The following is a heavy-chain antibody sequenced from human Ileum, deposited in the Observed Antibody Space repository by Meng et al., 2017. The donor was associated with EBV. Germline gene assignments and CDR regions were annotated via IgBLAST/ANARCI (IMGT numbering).Heavy chain of an antibody. V-gene: IGHV4-61*01. Sequence: VQWTGEVPGLVKPSVPPALSCSCSVGSVSNTTDYCNLIRAPARKGLGWIVYIYYNGNTHYHPSLESRVTISLDMSKNLFSLNLSSVTPADTAMYYCARATTITRGHWFDPWGQGTLVTVSS. CDR3: ARATTITRGHWFDP. CDR2: IYYNGNT. D-gene: IGHD4-11*01. J-gene: IGHJ5*02. CDR1: VGSVSNTTDY.